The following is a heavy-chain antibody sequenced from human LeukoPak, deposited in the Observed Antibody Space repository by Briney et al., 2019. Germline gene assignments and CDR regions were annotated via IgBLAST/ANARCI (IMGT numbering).Heavy chain of an antibody. Sequence: GGSLRLSCAASGFAVSSNFMSWVRQAPGKGLEWVSLISWDGGSTYYADSVKGRFTISRDNSKNSLYLQMNSLRTEDTALYYCAKARGAGYGSGSYYQAYFDYWGQGTLVTVSS. D-gene: IGHD3-10*01. J-gene: IGHJ4*02. V-gene: IGHV3-43*01. CDR1: GFAVSSNF. CDR2: ISWDGGST. CDR3: AKARGAGYGSGSYYQAYFDY.